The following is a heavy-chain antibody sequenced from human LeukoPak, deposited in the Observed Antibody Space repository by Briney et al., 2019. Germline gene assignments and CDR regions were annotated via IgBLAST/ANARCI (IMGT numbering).Heavy chain of an antibody. D-gene: IGHD5-12*01. J-gene: IGHJ4*02. CDR3: AKAQYSGYHYFDY. CDR1: GFTFSSYA. Sequence: GGSLRLSCAASGFTFSSYAMSWVRQAPGKGLEWVSAISGSGGSAYYADSVKGRFTISRDNSKNTLYLQMNSLRAEDTAVYYCAKAQYSGYHYFDYWGQGTLVTVSS. V-gene: IGHV3-23*01. CDR2: ISGSGGSA.